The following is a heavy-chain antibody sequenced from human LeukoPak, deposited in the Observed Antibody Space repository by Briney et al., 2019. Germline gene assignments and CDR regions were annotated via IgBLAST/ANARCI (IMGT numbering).Heavy chain of an antibody. V-gene: IGHV3-74*01. D-gene: IGHD1-26*01. Sequence: GGSLRLSCAASEFTFSNYWMNWVRQAPGKGLVWVSLINGDGSYTNYADSVRGRFTISRDDAKNTLYLQMSSLRAEDTAVYYCVRRVNSGTYYYFDYWGQGTLVTVSS. CDR2: INGDGSYT. CDR1: EFTFSNYW. CDR3: VRRVNSGTYYYFDY. J-gene: IGHJ4*02.